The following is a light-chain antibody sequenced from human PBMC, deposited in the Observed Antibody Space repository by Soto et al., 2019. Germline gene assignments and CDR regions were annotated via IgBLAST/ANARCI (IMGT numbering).Light chain of an antibody. CDR3: MQVRQNPLA. Sequence: DIVMTQSPLSLPVTPGEPASISCRSSQSLLHSNGYNYLHWYLQKPGQSPQLLIYLGSNRASGVPDRFSGSGSGTDFTLKISRVEAEDVGVYYCMQVRQNPLAFGKGTRIEI. CDR2: LGS. J-gene: IGKJ5*01. V-gene: IGKV2-28*01. CDR1: QSLLHSNGYNY.